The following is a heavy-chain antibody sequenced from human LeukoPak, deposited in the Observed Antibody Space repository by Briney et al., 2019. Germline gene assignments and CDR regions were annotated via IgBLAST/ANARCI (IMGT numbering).Heavy chain of an antibody. Sequence: SETLSLTCAVYGGSFSGYYWSWIRQPPGKGLEWIGEINHSGSTNYNPSLKSRVTISVDTSKNQFSLKLSSVTAADTAVYCCARGQGKVRGVQWFDPWGQGTLVTVSS. CDR1: GGSFSGYY. V-gene: IGHV4-34*01. J-gene: IGHJ5*02. CDR3: ARGQGKVRGVQWFDP. CDR2: INHSGST. D-gene: IGHD3-10*01.